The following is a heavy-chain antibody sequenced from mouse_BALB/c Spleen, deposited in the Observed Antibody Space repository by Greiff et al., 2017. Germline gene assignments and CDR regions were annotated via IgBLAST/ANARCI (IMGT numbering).Heavy chain of an antibody. J-gene: IGHJ1*01. D-gene: IGHD2-1*01. CDR3: TRDRRNYYFDV. CDR2: ISSGGSYT. CDR1: GFTFSSYT. Sequence: EVKLVESGGGLVKPGGSLKLSCAASGFTFSSYTMSWVRQTPEKRLEWVATISSGGSYTYYPDSVKGRFTISRDNAKNTLYLQRSSLKSEDTAMYYCTRDRRNYYFDVWGAGTTVTVSS. V-gene: IGHV5-6-4*01.